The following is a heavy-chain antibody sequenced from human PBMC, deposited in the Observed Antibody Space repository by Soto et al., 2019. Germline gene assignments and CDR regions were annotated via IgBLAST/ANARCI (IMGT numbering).Heavy chain of an antibody. Sequence: PSETLSLTCTVSNSPISDFYWSWFRQPPGQGLEWVGYIYYTGTTTYNPSLRSRVDISIDASKSQFSLDLRSVTAADTAVYYCARLGGYYQAFDSWGHGALVTV. CDR1: NSPISDFY. D-gene: IGHD3-22*01. CDR2: IYYTGTT. V-gene: IGHV4-59*08. CDR3: ARLGGYYQAFDS. J-gene: IGHJ4*01.